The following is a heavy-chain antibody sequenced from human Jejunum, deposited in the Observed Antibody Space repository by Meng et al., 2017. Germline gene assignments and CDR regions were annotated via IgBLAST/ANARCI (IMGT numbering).Heavy chain of an antibody. Sequence: VHRQEWGPGLWEPSGTLSLTCAVSGASISSDYWWSWVRQPPGKGLEWIGEIHHGGDTNYNPSLKSRVTISVDKSNNQYSLRLTSVTAADTAMYYCARNGAYSADHWGQGTLVTVSS. CDR2: IHHGGDT. D-gene: IGHD2-15*01. CDR3: ARNGAYSADH. J-gene: IGHJ4*02. V-gene: IGHV4-4*02. CDR1: GASISSDYW.